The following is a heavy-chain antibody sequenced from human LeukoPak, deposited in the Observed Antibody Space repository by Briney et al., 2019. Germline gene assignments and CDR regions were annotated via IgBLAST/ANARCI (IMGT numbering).Heavy chain of an antibody. CDR3: ARDYYDSSGY. CDR2: INHSGST. J-gene: IGHJ4*02. Sequence: PSETLSLTCAVYGGSFSGYYWSWIRQTPGKGLEWIGEINHSGSTNYNPSLKSRVTISVDTSKNQFSLKLSSVTAADTAVYYCARDYYDSSGYWGQGTLVTVSS. D-gene: IGHD3-22*01. V-gene: IGHV4-34*01. CDR1: GGSFSGYY.